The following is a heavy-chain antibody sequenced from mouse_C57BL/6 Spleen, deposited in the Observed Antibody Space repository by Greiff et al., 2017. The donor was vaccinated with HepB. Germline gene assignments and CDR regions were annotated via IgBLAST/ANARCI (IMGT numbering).Heavy chain of an antibody. Sequence: QVQLQQSGPELVKPGASVKISCKASGYTFTDYYINWVKQRPGQGLEWIGWIFPGSGSTYYNEKFKGKATLTVDKSSSTAYMLLSSLTSEDSAVYFCARSNYGSRRGYAMDYWGQGTSVTVSS. V-gene: IGHV1-75*01. D-gene: IGHD1-1*01. J-gene: IGHJ4*01. CDR1: GYTFTDYY. CDR3: ARSNYGSRRGYAMDY. CDR2: IFPGSGST.